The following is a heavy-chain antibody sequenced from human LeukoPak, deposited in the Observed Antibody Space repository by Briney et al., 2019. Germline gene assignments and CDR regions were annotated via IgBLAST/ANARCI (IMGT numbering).Heavy chain of an antibody. J-gene: IGHJ6*02. CDR3: ARLAYCTNGVCYGDYYYYYGMDV. CDR2: RNPNSGNT. D-gene: IGHD2-8*01. Sequence: ASVKVSCKASGYTFTSYDINLVRQATGQGLEWMGWRNPNSGNTGYAQKFQGRVTMTRNTSISTAYMELSSLRSEDTAVYYCARLAYCTNGVCYGDYYYYYGMDVWGQGTTVTVSS. V-gene: IGHV1-8*01. CDR1: GYTFTSYD.